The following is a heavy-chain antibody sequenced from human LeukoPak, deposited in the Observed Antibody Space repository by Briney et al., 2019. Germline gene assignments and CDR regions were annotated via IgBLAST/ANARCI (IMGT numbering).Heavy chain of an antibody. J-gene: IGHJ4*02. Sequence: PSETLSLTCTVSGGTISSYYWSWIRQPPGKGLEWIGYIYYSGSTNYNPSLKSRVTISVDTSKNQFSLKLSSVTAADTAVYYCAAGGIAVAGNALTPIVIWGQGTLVTVSS. CDR3: AAGGIAVAGNALTPIVI. CDR1: GGTISSYY. D-gene: IGHD6-19*01. CDR2: IYYSGST. V-gene: IGHV4-59*01.